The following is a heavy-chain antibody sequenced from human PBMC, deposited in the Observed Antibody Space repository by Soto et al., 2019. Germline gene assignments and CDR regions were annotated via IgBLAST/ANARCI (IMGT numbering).Heavy chain of an antibody. V-gene: IGHV4-59*08. CDR2: ISYSGST. D-gene: IGHD2-2*01. CDR3: ARHLLSTNYIYYYYYYMDV. Sequence: PSETLSLTCTVSGGSLSSYYWSWIRQPPGKGLESIGYISYSGSTNYNPSLNSRVTISVDTSRNQFSLKLSSVTAADTAVYYCARHLLSTNYIYYYYYYMDVWGEGTTVTVSS. CDR1: GGSLSSYY. J-gene: IGHJ6*03.